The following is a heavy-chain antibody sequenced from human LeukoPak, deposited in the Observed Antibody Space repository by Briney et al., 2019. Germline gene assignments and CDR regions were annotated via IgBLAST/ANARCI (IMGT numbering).Heavy chain of an antibody. J-gene: IGHJ4*02. V-gene: IGHV1-2*02. Sequence: ASVKVSCKASGYTFTGYYMHWVRQAPGQGLEWMGWINPNSGGTNYAQKFQGRVTMTRDTSISTAYMELSRLRSDDTAVYYCARVGVSGSYDFDYWGQGTLVTVSS. CDR3: ARVGVSGSYDFDY. CDR2: INPNSGGT. D-gene: IGHD1-26*01. CDR1: GYTFTGYY.